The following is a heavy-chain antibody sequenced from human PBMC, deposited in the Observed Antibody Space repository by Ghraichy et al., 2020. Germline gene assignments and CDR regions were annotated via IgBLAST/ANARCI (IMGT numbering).Heavy chain of an antibody. CDR3: ARDSGRFFIDF. Sequence: GESLNISCAASGFTFSDYWMTWVRQAPGKGLEWVANIKPDGSIKSCVDSLKGRFTISRDNAKNLLFLLMNSLRVEDTAVYYCARDSGRFFIDFWGHGTLLTVSS. CDR2: IKPDGSIK. V-gene: IGHV3-7*05. J-gene: IGHJ4*01. D-gene: IGHD6-19*01. CDR1: GFTFSDYW.